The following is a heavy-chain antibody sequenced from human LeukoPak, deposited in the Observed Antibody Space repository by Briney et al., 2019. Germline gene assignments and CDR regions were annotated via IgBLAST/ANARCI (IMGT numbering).Heavy chain of an antibody. CDR2: INPNSGGA. J-gene: IGHJ6*02. CDR1: GYTFTGYY. Sequence: ASVKVSCKASGYTFTGYYMHWVRQAPGQGLEWMGWINPNSGGANFAQKFQGRVTMTRDTSISTAYMELSRLRSDDTAVYYCARSLPFYGSGTYSYSYGMDVWGQGTTVNVSS. CDR3: ARSLPFYGSGTYSYSYGMDV. V-gene: IGHV1-2*02. D-gene: IGHD3-10*01.